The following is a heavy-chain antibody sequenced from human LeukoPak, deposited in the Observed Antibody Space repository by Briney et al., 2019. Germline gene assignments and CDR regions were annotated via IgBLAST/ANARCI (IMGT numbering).Heavy chain of an antibody. CDR1: GYTFTGYY. V-gene: IGHV1-2*02. Sequence: ASVKVSCKASGYTFTGYYMHWVRQAPGQGLEWMGWINPNSGGTNYAQKFQGRVTMTRDTSISTAYMELSRLRSDDTAVYYCARDFGVVPAALNWFDPWGQGTLVTVSS. D-gene: IGHD2-2*01. J-gene: IGHJ5*02. CDR3: ARDFGVVPAALNWFDP. CDR2: INPNSGGT.